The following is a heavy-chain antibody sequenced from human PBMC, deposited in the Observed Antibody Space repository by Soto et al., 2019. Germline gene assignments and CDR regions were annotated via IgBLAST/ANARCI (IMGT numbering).Heavy chain of an antibody. V-gene: IGHV1-2*02. Sequence: ASVKVSCKASGYTFTGYYIHWVRQAPGQGLEWMGWIKPNSGGTNYAQKFQGRVTMTRDTSISTAYMELSRLRSDDTAVYFCARGWHYDTSGYYSYGYWGQGTLVTVSS. D-gene: IGHD3-22*01. CDR3: ARGWHYDTSGYYSYGY. J-gene: IGHJ4*02. CDR1: GYTFTGYY. CDR2: IKPNSGGT.